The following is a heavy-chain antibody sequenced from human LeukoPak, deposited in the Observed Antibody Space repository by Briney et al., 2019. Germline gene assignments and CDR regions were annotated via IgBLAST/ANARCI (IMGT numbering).Heavy chain of an antibody. J-gene: IGHJ4*02. Sequence: GGSLRLSCAASGFTFSSYVMHWVRQAPGKGLEWVAVISYDGSNKYYTDSVKGRFTISRDNSKNTLYLQMNSLRAEDTAVYYCAKDRVWSLDYWGQGTLVTVPS. CDR2: ISYDGSNK. D-gene: IGHD3-3*01. CDR1: GFTFSSYV. CDR3: AKDRVWSLDY. V-gene: IGHV3-30*18.